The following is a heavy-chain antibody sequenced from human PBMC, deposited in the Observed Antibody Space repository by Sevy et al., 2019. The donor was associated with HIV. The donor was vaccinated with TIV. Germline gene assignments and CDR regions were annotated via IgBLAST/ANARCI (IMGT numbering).Heavy chain of an antibody. CDR2: TYYRSKWYN. D-gene: IGHD5-12*01. CDR3: ARENEEMATIYDAFDI. J-gene: IGHJ3*02. Sequence: SQILSLTCAISGDSVSSNSAAWNWIRQSPSRGLEWLGRTYYRSKWYNDYAVSVKSRITINPDTSKNQFSLQLNSVTPEDTAVYYCARENEEMATIYDAFDIWGQGTMVTVSS. V-gene: IGHV6-1*01. CDR1: GDSVSSNSAA.